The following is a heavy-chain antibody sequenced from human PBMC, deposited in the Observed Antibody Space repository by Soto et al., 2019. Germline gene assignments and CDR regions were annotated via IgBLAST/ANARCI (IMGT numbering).Heavy chain of an antibody. J-gene: IGHJ4*02. D-gene: IGHD4-17*01. CDR3: ASLPPSTVTTRNFDY. CDR1: GFTFSSYS. Sequence: GGSLRLSCAASGFTFSSYSMNWVRQAPGKGLEWVSYISSSSSTIYYADSVKGRFTISRDNAKNSLYLQMNSLRAEDTAVYYCASLPPSTVTTRNFDYWGQGTLVTVSS. V-gene: IGHV3-48*01. CDR2: ISSSSSTI.